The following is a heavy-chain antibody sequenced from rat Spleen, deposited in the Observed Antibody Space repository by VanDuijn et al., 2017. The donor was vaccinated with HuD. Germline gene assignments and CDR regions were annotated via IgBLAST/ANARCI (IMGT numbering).Heavy chain of an antibody. D-gene: IGHD1-9*01. CDR1: GFTFDDYG. CDR3: ARRHYGYTDYFDY. J-gene: IGHJ2*01. CDR2: ISYGDSSGHSST. V-gene: IGHV5-29*01. Sequence: EVQLVESGGGFVQPGRSMKLSCAASGFTFDDYGMAWVRQAPTKGLEWVATISYGDSSGHSSTYYRDSVKGRFTISRDNAKSTLSLQMESLRSEDTATYYCARRHYGYTDYFDYWGQGVMVTVSS.